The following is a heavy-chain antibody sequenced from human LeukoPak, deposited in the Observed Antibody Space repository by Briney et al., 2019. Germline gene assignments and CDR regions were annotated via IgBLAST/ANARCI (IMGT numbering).Heavy chain of an antibody. Sequence: GGSLRLSCAASGFTFSSYWMHWVRQAPGKGLVWVSRINSDGSSTSYADSVKGRFTISRDNAKNTLYLQMNSLRAEDTAVYYCARDPSSSWYGGIVDLDYWGQGTLVTVSS. J-gene: IGHJ4*02. CDR1: GFTFSSYW. V-gene: IGHV3-74*01. D-gene: IGHD6-13*01. CDR3: ARDPSSSWYGGIVDLDY. CDR2: INSDGSST.